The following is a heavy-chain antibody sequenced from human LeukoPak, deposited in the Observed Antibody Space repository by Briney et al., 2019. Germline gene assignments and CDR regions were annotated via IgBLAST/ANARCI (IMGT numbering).Heavy chain of an antibody. CDR3: ASFWAPYDFWSGYYPPGDGMDV. Sequence: SVKVSCKASGGTFSSYAISWVRQAPGQGLEWMGGIIPIFGTANYAQKFQGRVTITADESTSTAYMELSSLRSEDTAVYYCASFWAPYDFWSGYYPPGDGMDVWGQGTTVTVSS. V-gene: IGHV1-69*13. D-gene: IGHD3-3*01. CDR2: IIPIFGTA. CDR1: GGTFSSYA. J-gene: IGHJ6*02.